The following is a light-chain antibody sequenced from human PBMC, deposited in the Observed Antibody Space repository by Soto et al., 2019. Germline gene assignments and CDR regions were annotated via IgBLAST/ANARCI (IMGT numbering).Light chain of an antibody. CDR2: GAS. CDR3: QQYSRSPWT. CDR1: QSVASNN. Sequence: EIVLTQSPGTLSLSPGERATLSCRASQSVASNNLAWYQQKPGQAPRLLIYGASSRATGIPDRFSGREDGTYFTLTIISLDPEDFAVYNCQQYSRSPWTFGQGTKVDI. J-gene: IGKJ1*01. V-gene: IGKV3-20*01.